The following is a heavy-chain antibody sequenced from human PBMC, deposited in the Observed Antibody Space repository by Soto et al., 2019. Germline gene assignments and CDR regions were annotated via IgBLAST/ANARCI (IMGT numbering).Heavy chain of an antibody. CDR3: AIGTSGSYYLDFDY. J-gene: IGHJ4*02. CDR2: IIPIFGTA. Sequence: ASVKVSCKASGGTFSSYAISWVRQAPGQGLEWMGGIIPIFGTANYAQKFQGRVTITADESTSTAYMELSSLRSEDTAVYYCAIGTSGSYYLDFDYWGQGTLVTSP. V-gene: IGHV1-69*13. CDR1: GGTFSSYA. D-gene: IGHD1-26*01.